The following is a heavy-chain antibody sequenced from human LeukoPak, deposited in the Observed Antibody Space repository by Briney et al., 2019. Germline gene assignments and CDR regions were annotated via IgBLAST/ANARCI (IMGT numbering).Heavy chain of an antibody. Sequence: SQTLSLTCTVSGDSISSGNYYWSWIRQPPGKGLEWIGYIYHSGSTYYNPSLKSRVTISVDTSKNQFSLKLSSVTAADTAVYYCAREDVAGGSGSNYYYYGADVWGQGTTVTVSS. V-gene: IGHV4-30-2*01. CDR3: AREDVAGGSGSNYYYYGADV. CDR2: IYHSGST. D-gene: IGHD3-10*01. J-gene: IGHJ6*02. CDR1: GDSISSGNYY.